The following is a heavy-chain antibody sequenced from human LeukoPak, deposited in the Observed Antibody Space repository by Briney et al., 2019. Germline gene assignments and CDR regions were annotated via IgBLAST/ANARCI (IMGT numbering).Heavy chain of an antibody. D-gene: IGHD2-15*01. J-gene: IGHJ4*02. CDR1: GFTFSDYH. Sequence: GGSLRLSCAASGFTFSDYHMSWVRQALGKGLELVSAIVGSSTHYADSVKGRFTISRDNSKNTLYLQMNSLRAEDTAVYYCTKDEPGGSWFNWGQGTLVTISS. CDR3: TKDEPGGSWFN. V-gene: IGHV3-23*01. CDR2: IVGSST.